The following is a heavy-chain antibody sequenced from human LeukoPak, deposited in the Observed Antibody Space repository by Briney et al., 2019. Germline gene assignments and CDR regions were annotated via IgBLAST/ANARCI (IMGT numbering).Heavy chain of an antibody. D-gene: IGHD3-10*01. Sequence: ASVKVSCKASGYTFTGYYMHWVRQAPGQGLEWMGWISGYNGNTNYAQKFQGRVTMTTDTSTSTVYMELRSLRSDDTAVYYCARDDNYGSGQPDDWGQGTLVTVSS. CDR1: GYTFTGYY. J-gene: IGHJ4*02. CDR3: ARDDNYGSGQPDD. V-gene: IGHV1-18*04. CDR2: ISGYNGNT.